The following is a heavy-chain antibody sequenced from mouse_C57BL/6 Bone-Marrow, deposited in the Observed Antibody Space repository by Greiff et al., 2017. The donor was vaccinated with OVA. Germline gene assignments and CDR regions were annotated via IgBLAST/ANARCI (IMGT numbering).Heavy chain of an antibody. CDR3: AIRRSYGNYAMDY. Sequence: QVQLQQPGAELVKPGASVKVSCKASGYTFTSYWMHWVKQRPGKGLEWIGRLHPSDSDTNYNQKFKGKATLTVDKSSSTAYMQLRSLTSEDSAVYYCAIRRSYGNYAMDYWGQGTSGTVSS. D-gene: IGHD1-1*01. V-gene: IGHV1-74*01. CDR2: LHPSDSDT. J-gene: IGHJ4*01. CDR1: GYTFTSYW.